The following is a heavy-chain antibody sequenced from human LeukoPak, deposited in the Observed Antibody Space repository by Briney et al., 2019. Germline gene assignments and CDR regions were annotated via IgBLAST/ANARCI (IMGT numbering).Heavy chain of an antibody. CDR1: GFTFSIYA. J-gene: IGHJ4*02. CDR2: ISSGSGTI. Sequence: GGSLRLSCAASGFTFSIYAMNWVRQAPGKGLEWVSYISSGSGTINYADSVKGRFTISRDNAKNSLYLQMNSLGDEDTAVYYCSRGTVTTVFDCWGQGTLVAISS. D-gene: IGHD4-17*01. V-gene: IGHV3-48*02. CDR3: SRGTVTTVFDC.